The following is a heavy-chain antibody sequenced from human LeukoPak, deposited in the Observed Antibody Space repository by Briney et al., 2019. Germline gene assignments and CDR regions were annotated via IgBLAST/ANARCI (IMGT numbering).Heavy chain of an antibody. CDR2: IYTSGST. J-gene: IGHJ6*03. CDR1: DGSISSGSYY. V-gene: IGHV4-61*02. CDR3: ARDLGGDYYYYMDV. Sequence: PSETLSLTCTVSDGSISSGSYYWSWIRQPAGKGLEWIGRIYTSGSTNYDPSLKSRVTISVDTSKNQFSLKLSSVTAADTAVYYCARDLGGDYYYYMDVWGKGTTVTVSS.